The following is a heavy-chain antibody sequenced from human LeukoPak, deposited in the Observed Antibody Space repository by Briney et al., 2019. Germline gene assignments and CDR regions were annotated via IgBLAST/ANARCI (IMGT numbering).Heavy chain of an antibody. D-gene: IGHD1-26*01. CDR1: GGPISSGSYY. V-gene: IGHV4-61*02. Sequence: PSETLSLTCTVSGGPISSGSYYWSWIRQPAGKGLEWIGRIYTSGSTNYNPSLKSRVTISVDTSKNQFSLKLSSVTAADTAVYYCARVVGARYNWFDPWGQGTLVTVSS. CDR2: IYTSGST. J-gene: IGHJ5*02. CDR3: ARVVGARYNWFDP.